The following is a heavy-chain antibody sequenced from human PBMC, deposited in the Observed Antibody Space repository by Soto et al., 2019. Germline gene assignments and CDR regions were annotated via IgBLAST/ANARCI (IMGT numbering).Heavy chain of an antibody. J-gene: IGHJ4*02. CDR1: GGSLTSNSYY. D-gene: IGHD4-17*01. CDR3: ARRSTVTYDY. V-gene: IGHV4-39*01. CDR2: FYYSQST. Sequence: SETLSLTCTVSGGSLTSNSYYWGWIRQPPGKGLEWIGSFYYSQSTYFNLSLKSRVTISVETSKNQYSLKLSAVTAADTAVYYCARRSTVTYDYWGQGILVTVS.